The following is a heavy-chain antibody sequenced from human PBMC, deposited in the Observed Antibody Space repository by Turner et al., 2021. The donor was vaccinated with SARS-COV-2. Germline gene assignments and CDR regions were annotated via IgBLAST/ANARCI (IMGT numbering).Heavy chain of an antibody. CDR1: GGSISSGGYS. Sequence: QVQLQEAGPGLVKPSQTLSLTCTVSGGSISSGGYSWSWIRQHPGKGLEWIGYSYYSGNTYDNPYLTSRVTISVDTSKNQFALRLNSVTAADTAVYYCARDGMVVGAFDIWGQGTMVTVSS. V-gene: IGHV4-31*03. CDR3: ARDGMVVGAFDI. J-gene: IGHJ3*02. D-gene: IGHD1-26*01. CDR2: SYYSGNT.